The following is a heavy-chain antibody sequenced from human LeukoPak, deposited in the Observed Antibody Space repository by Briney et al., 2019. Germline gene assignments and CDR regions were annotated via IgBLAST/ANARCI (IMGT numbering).Heavy chain of an antibody. D-gene: IGHD6-6*01. Sequence: SETLSLTCTVSGYSISSGYYWGWIRPPPGKGLEWIGSIYHSGSTYYNPSLKSRVTISVDTSKNQFSLKLSSVTAADTAVYYCARGGGQLVLDAFDIWGQGTMVTVSS. CDR3: ARGGGQLVLDAFDI. V-gene: IGHV4-38-2*02. CDR1: GYSISSGYY. J-gene: IGHJ3*02. CDR2: IYHSGST.